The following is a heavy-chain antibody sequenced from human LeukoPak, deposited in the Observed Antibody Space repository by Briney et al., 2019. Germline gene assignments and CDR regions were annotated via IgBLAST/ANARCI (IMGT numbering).Heavy chain of an antibody. CDR2: ISSSSSTI. D-gene: IGHD2-15*01. V-gene: IGHV3-48*02. CDR3: ARDPLVVVAGDYYYGMDV. J-gene: IGHJ6*02. Sequence: GGSLRLSCAASGFTFSNYWMSWVRQAPGKGLEWVSYISSSSSTIYYADSVKGRFTISRDNAKNSLYLQMNSLRDEDTAVYYCARDPLVVVAGDYYYGMDVWGQGTTVTVSS. CDR1: GFTFSNYW.